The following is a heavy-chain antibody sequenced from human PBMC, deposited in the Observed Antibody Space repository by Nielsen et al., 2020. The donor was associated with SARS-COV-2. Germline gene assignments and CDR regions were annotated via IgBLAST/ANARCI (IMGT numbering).Heavy chain of an antibody. CDR3: ARDRASEDSGWDYSYNWFDP. CDR2: INWNGGST. V-gene: IGHV3-20*01. Sequence: GESLKISCAASGFTFDDYGMSWVRQAPGKGLEWVSGINWNGGSTGYAGSVKGRFTISRDNAKNSLYLQMNSLRAEDTALYHCARDRASEDSGWDYSYNWFDPWGQGTLVTVSS. D-gene: IGHD6-19*01. CDR1: GFTFDDYG. J-gene: IGHJ5*02.